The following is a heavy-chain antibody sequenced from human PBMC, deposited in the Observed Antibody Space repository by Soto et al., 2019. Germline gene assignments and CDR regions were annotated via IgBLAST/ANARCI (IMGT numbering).Heavy chain of an antibody. CDR1: GFTFSDYY. CDR2: ISSSSIYT. CDR3: AREPIAAAGDNWFDP. D-gene: IGHD6-13*01. Sequence: GGSLRLSCAASGFTFSDYYMSWIRQAPGKGLEWVSYISSSSIYTNYADSVKGRFTISRDNAKNSLYLQMNSLRAEDTAVYYCAREPIAAAGDNWFDPWGQGTLVTVSS. J-gene: IGHJ5*02. V-gene: IGHV3-11*06.